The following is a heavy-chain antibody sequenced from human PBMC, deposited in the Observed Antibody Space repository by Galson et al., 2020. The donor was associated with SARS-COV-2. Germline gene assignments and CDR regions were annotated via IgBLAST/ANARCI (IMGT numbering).Heavy chain of an antibody. V-gene: IGHV4-59*01. D-gene: IGHD4-4*01. CDR2: IYYSGST. Sequence: SETLSLTCTVSGGSISSYYWSWIRQPPGKGLEWNGYIYYSGSTNYNPSLKSRVTISVDTSKNQFSLKLSSVTAADTAVYYCARGKSNYVYYVDYWGQGTLVTVSS. CDR1: GGSISSYY. CDR3: ARGKSNYVYYVDY. J-gene: IGHJ4*02.